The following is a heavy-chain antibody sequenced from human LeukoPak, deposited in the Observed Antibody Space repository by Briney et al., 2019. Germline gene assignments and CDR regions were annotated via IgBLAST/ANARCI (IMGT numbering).Heavy chain of an antibody. CDR1: GVSIYSHD. Sequence: SETLSLTCTVSGVSIYSHDWSWIRQSPGKGLEWLGYPHYSGDTRYNPSLKNRVTISLDTSKNQFSLRLSSVTAADTAVCFCAKGEYSRTSYYHYYMDVWGKGTTVTVSS. CDR2: PHYSGDT. CDR3: AKGEYSRTSYYHYYMDV. V-gene: IGHV4-59*11. D-gene: IGHD6-6*01. J-gene: IGHJ6*03.